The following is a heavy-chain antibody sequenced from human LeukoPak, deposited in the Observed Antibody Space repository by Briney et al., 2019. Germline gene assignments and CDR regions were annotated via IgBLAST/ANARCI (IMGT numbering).Heavy chain of an antibody. CDR2: IYYSGST. J-gene: IGHJ4*02. Sequence: PSQTLSLTCTVSGGSISGGSYYWSWIRQPPGKGLEWIGYIYYSGSTNYNPSLKSRVTISVDTSKNQFSLKLSSVTAADTAVYYCARHLPITGTRLYYFDYWGQGTLVTVSS. CDR3: ARHLPITGTRLYYFDY. CDR1: GGSISGGSYY. D-gene: IGHD1-20*01. V-gene: IGHV4-61*01.